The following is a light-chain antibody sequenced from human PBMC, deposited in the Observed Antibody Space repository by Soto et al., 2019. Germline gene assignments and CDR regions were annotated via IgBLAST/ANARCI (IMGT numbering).Light chain of an antibody. CDR2: AAS. Sequence: DIQMTQSPSSLSASVGDRVTMTCRASQSITTHVNWYQQKPGKAPKLLIYAASILQSGVPSRFSGSGSGTVFTLTISSLQPEDFATYFCQQSYSTPTPPTFGQGTKLEIK. CDR1: QSITTH. CDR3: QQSYSTPTPPT. J-gene: IGKJ2*01. V-gene: IGKV1-39*01.